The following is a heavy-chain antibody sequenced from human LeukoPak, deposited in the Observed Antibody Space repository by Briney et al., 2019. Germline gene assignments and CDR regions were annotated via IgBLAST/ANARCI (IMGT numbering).Heavy chain of an antibody. CDR1: GYTFTGYY. J-gene: IGHJ6*02. CDR3: VRGYYLDYYGMDV. CDR2: INPNSGGT. D-gene: IGHD3-22*01. V-gene: IGHV1-2*02. Sequence: ASVKVSCKASGYTFTGYYMHWVRQAPGQGLEWMGWINPNSGGTNYAQKFQGRVTMTRDTSISTAYMELSRLRSDDTAVYYCVRGYYLDYYGMDVWGQGTTVTVSS.